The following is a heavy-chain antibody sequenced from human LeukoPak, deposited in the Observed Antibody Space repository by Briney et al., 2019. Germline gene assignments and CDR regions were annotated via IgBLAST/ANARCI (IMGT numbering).Heavy chain of an antibody. V-gene: IGHV3-7*04. Sequence: PGGSLRLSCAVSGFTFSNHWRGWVRQAPGKGLEWVANIKEDGSEKYYVDSVKGLFTISRDNAKNSLYLQMNSLRAEDTAVYYCARYRGLGGGYYFDYWGQGTLVTVSS. CDR2: IKEDGSEK. CDR1: GFTFSNHW. J-gene: IGHJ4*02. D-gene: IGHD5-12*01. CDR3: ARYRGLGGGYYFDY.